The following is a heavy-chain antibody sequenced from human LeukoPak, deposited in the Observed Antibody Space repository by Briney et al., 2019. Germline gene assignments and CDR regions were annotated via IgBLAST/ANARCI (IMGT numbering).Heavy chain of an antibody. CDR1: VCTFINYA. Sequence: SVTVSFMASVCTFINYASSWVRQAPGQGLEWMGGIIPIFGTANYAQKFQGRVTITADESTSTAYMELSSLRSEDTAVYYCAREVTMVRGVIHDYWGQGTLVTVSS. CDR2: IIPIFGTA. V-gene: IGHV1-69*13. J-gene: IGHJ4*02. CDR3: AREVTMVRGVIHDY. D-gene: IGHD3-10*01.